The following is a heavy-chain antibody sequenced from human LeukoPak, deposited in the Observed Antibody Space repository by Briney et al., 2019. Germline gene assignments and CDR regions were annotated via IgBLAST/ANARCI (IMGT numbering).Heavy chain of an antibody. Sequence: ASVKVSCKASGYTFTSYGISWVRQAPGQGLEWMGWISAYKGNTNYAQKLQGRVTMTTDTSTSTAYTELRSLRSDDTAVYYCASVLTVGATQGAFDYWGQGTLVTVSS. CDR3: ASVLTVGATQGAFDY. CDR1: GYTFTSYG. J-gene: IGHJ4*02. V-gene: IGHV1-18*01. CDR2: ISAYKGNT. D-gene: IGHD1-26*01.